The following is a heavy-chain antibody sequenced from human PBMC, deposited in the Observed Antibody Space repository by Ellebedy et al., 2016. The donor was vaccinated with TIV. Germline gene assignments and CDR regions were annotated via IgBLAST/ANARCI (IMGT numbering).Heavy chain of an antibody. Sequence: GGSLRLSXAASGFTFSYYSMLWVRQAPGKGLEWVAVISHDGSNKYHAESVKGRFAISRDDSKNTLYLQMNTLRTEDTAVYFCTRGSSSRGYFDSWGQGTLVTVSS. CDR1: GFTFSYYS. J-gene: IGHJ4*02. CDR2: ISHDGSNK. D-gene: IGHD6-13*01. CDR3: TRGSSSRGYFDS. V-gene: IGHV3-30*09.